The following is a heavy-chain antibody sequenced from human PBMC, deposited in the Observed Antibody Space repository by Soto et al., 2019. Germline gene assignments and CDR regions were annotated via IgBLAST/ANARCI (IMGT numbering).Heavy chain of an antibody. D-gene: IGHD2-21*02. Sequence: QVQVVQSGAEVKKPGSSVKVSCKASGGTFNYHAISWVRQAPGQGLEWVGCILPIFGTANYAQKFQGRVTITADESTTTAYMELISLTSEDTAVYYCAKDLTPRGDFRDYWGQGTLVTVSS. J-gene: IGHJ4*02. CDR1: GGTFNYHA. V-gene: IGHV1-69*01. CDR2: ILPIFGTA. CDR3: AKDLTPRGDFRDY.